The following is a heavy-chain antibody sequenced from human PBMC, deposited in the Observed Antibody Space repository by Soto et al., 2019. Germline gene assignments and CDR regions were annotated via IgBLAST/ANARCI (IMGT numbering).Heavy chain of an antibody. D-gene: IGHD3-3*01. J-gene: IGHJ1*01. V-gene: IGHV1-46*01. CDR2: INPSGGSP. CDR1: GYTFTSYY. CDR3: ARDGGIITSAEYFQH. Sequence: QVQLVQSGAEVKKPGASVKVSCKASGYTFTSYYIHWVRQAPGQGLEWMGLINPSGGSPSYAQKFQGRVTMXXDXSXNSVYMELSSLRSEDTAVYYCARDGGIITSAEYFQHWGQGTLVIVSS.